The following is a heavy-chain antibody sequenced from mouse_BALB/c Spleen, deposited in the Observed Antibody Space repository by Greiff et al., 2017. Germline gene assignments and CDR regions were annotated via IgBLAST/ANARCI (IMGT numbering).Heavy chain of an antibody. CDR3: ARLDYGSSGAMDY. V-gene: IGHV3-8*02. CDR1: GDSITSDY. J-gene: IGHJ4*01. CDR2: ISYSGST. Sequence: EVQLVESGPSLVKPSQTLSLTCSVTGDSITSDYWNWIRKFPGNKLEYMGYISYSGSTYYNPSLKSRISITRDTSKNQYYLQLNSVTTEDTATYYCARLDYGSSGAMDYWGQGTSVTVSS. D-gene: IGHD1-1*01.